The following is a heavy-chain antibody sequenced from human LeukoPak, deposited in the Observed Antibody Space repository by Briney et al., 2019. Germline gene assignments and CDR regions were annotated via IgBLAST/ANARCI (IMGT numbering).Heavy chain of an antibody. CDR3: ARGPYCGGDCYSDY. V-gene: IGHV4-34*01. CDR1: GGSFRGYY. J-gene: IGHJ4*02. D-gene: IGHD2-21*02. Sequence: SETLSLTCAVYGGSFRGYYWSWIRQPPGKGLEWIGEINHSGSTNYNPSLKSRVTISVDTSKNQFSLKLSSVTAADTAVYYCARGPYCGGDCYSDYWGQGTLVTVSS. CDR2: INHSGST.